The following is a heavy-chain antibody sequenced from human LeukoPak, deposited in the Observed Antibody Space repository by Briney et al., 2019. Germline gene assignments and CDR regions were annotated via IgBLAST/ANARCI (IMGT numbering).Heavy chain of an antibody. J-gene: IGHJ4*02. CDR1: GGSISSSSYY. CDR2: IYYSGST. Sequence: SETLSLTCTVSGGSISSSSYYWGWIRQPPGKGLEWIGSIYYSGSTYYNPSLKSRVTISVDTSKNQFSLKLSSVTAADTAVYYCARHTGRVVVTHFDYWGQGTLVTVSS. D-gene: IGHD2-15*01. CDR3: ARHTGRVVVTHFDY. V-gene: IGHV4-39*01.